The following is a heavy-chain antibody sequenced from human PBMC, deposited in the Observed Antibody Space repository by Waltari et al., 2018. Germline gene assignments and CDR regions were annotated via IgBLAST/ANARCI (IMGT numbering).Heavy chain of an antibody. CDR1: GGSVSSPY. CDR2: IYYSGST. Sequence: QVQLQESGTGLVKPSETLSLTCTVSGGSVSSPYWSWIRQPPGKGLEWIGYIYYSGSTNYNPSLKSRVTISVDTSKNQFSLKLSSVTAADTAVYYCARAPSGDAFDIWGQGTMVTVSS. D-gene: IGHD3-10*01. J-gene: IGHJ3*02. CDR3: ARAPSGDAFDI. V-gene: IGHV4-59*02.